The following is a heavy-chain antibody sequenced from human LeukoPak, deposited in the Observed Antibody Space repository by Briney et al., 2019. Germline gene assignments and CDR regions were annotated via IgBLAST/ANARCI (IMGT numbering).Heavy chain of an antibody. Sequence: SETLSLTCAVYGGSFSGYYWSWIRQPPGKGLEWIGEINHSGSTNYNPSLKSRVTISVDTSKNQFSLKLSSVTAADTAVYYCARELGQLDAFDIWGKGTTVTVSS. V-gene: IGHV4-34*01. D-gene: IGHD3-16*01. CDR1: GGSFSGYY. CDR3: ARELGQLDAFDI. CDR2: INHSGST. J-gene: IGHJ3*02.